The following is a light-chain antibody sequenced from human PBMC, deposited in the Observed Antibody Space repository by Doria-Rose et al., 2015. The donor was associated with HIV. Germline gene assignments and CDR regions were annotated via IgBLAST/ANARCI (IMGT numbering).Light chain of an antibody. Sequence: EIALTQSPGTLSLSQGERATLSCRASQSFSSTYLAWYQQKPGQAPSLLIYDGSTRATGIPDRFSASGSGTDFTLTINRLEPEDFALYYCHQYGTSWTFGQGTKVEI. CDR2: DGS. CDR3: HQYGTSWT. J-gene: IGKJ1*01. CDR1: QSFSSTY. V-gene: IGKV3-20*01.